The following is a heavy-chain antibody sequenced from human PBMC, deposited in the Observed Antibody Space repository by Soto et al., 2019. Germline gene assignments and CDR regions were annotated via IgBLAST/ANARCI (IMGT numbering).Heavy chain of an antibody. Sequence: QVQLVESGGGVVQPGRSLRLSCAASGFTFSSYAMHWVRQAPGKGLEWVAVISYDGSNKYYADSVKGRFTISRDNSKNTLYLQMNSLRAEDTAVYYCARDPEPGPYLEYYFDYWGQGTLVTVSS. CDR1: GFTFSSYA. J-gene: IGHJ4*02. CDR3: ARDPEPGPYLEYYFDY. CDR2: ISYDGSNK. D-gene: IGHD3-3*01. V-gene: IGHV3-30-3*01.